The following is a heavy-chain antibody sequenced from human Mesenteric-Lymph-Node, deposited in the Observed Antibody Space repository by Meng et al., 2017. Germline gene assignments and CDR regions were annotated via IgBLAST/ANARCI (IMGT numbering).Heavy chain of an antibody. J-gene: IGHJ6*02. CDR1: GGSISSYY. Sequence: SETLSLTCTVSGGSISSYYWSWIRQPPGKGLEWIGYIYYSGSTNYNPSLKSRVTISVDTSKNQFSLKLSSVTAADTAVYYCARSDYGDLYGMDVWGQGTTVTVSS. CDR3: ARSDYGDLYGMDV. V-gene: IGHV4-59*01. CDR2: IYYSGST. D-gene: IGHD4-17*01.